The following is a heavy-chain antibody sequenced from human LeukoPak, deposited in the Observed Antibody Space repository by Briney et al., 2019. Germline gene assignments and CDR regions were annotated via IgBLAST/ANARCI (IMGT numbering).Heavy chain of an antibody. CDR3: AKDISNSVRYFYMDV. CDR1: GSIFDDYS. CDR2: ISWEGGVT. J-gene: IGHJ6*03. Sequence: SGGSLRLSCAASGSIFDDYSMHWIRQAPGKGLEWVALISWEGGVTTYADSVKGRFTISRDNNKNSLYLQMDSLTTEDSGVYYCAKDISNSVRYFYMDVWGKGTTVTVSS. V-gene: IGHV3-43*01. D-gene: IGHD4-11*01.